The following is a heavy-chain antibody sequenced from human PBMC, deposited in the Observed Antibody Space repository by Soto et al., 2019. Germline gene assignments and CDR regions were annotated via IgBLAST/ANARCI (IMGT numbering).Heavy chain of an antibody. CDR1: GFTFSSYA. CDR2: ISYDGSNK. Sequence: GGSLRLSCAASGFTFSSYAMHWVRQAPGKGLEWVAVISYDGSNKYYADSVKGRFTISRDNSKNTLYLQMNSLRAEDTAVYYCARDVVGDSSGYYLDYWGQGTLVTVSS. V-gene: IGHV3-30-3*01. CDR3: ARDVVGDSSGYYLDY. D-gene: IGHD3-22*01. J-gene: IGHJ4*02.